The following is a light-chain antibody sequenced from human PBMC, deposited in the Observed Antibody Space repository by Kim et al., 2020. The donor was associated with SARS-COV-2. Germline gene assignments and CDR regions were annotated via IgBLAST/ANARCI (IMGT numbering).Light chain of an antibody. CDR2: LNSDGSH. CDR1: SGHSSYA. Sequence: ASGKLTCTLSSGHSSYAIAWQQQQPEKGPRYLMKLNSDGSHSKGDGIPDRFSGSSSGAERYLAIASRQSEDEADYYCQTWGTGIRVFGGGTKVTVL. J-gene: IGLJ3*02. CDR3: QTWGTGIRV. V-gene: IGLV4-69*01.